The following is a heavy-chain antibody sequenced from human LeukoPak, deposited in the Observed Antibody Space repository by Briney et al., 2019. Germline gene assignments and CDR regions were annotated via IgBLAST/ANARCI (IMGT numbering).Heavy chain of an antibody. CDR2: IYHSGST. V-gene: IGHV4-4*02. CDR1: GGSISSSNW. D-gene: IGHD5-24*01. CDR3: ARSPGRRWLHKEAFDI. Sequence: SGTLSLTCAVSGGSISSSNWWSWVRQPPGKGLEWIGEIYHSGSTNYNPSLKSRVTISVDKSKNQFSLKLSSVTAADTAVYYCARSPGRRWLHKEAFDIWGQGTVVTVSS. J-gene: IGHJ3*02.